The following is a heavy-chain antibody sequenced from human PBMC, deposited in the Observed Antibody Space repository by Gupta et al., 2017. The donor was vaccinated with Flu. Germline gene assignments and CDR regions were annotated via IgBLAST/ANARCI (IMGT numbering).Heavy chain of an antibody. CDR1: TFSSYG. D-gene: IGHD3-22*01. J-gene: IGHJ4*01. CDR3: ASYYCKCIGTHF. V-gene: IGHV3-48*01. Sequence: TFSSYGISWVRQVPGKGLAWVSYISGSGTTIYYADSVKGRFTISSDNAKNSLYLQMNRLIAEDTTVYYCASYYCKCIGTHFWGQGTLVTVSS. CDR2: ISGSGTTI.